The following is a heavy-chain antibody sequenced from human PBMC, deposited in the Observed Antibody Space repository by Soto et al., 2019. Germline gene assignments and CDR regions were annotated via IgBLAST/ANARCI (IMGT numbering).Heavy chain of an antibody. V-gene: IGHV3-23*01. CDR1: GFTFSSYA. CDR3: AKDRHPDGVWDIDW. D-gene: IGHD4-17*01. CDR2: ISGAGCRI. J-gene: IGHJ4*02. Sequence: TGGSLRLSCAASGFTFSSYAMSWVRQAPGKGLEWVSGISGAGCRIYYADSVKGRFTISRDNSRNTVYLQMNNLRAEDTAVYYCAKDRHPDGVWDIDWWGQGARVTVSS.